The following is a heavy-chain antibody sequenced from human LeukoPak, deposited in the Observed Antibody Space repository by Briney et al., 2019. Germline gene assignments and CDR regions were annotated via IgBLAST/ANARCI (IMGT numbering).Heavy chain of an antibody. CDR1: GGSFSGYY. V-gene: IGHV4-34*01. CDR2: INHSGST. Sequence: PSETLSLTCAVYGGSFSGYYWSWIRQPPGKGLEWIGEINHSGSTNYNPSLKSRVTISVDTSKNQFSLKLGSVTAADTAVYYCARDRSYVWGSYRYTVDYFDYWGQGTLVTVSS. D-gene: IGHD3-16*02. CDR3: ARDRSYVWGSYRYTVDYFDY. J-gene: IGHJ4*02.